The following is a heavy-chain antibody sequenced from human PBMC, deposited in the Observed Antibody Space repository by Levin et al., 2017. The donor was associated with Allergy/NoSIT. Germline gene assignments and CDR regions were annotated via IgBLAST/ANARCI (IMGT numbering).Heavy chain of an antibody. Sequence: ASVKVSCKASGGSFSTYAISWVRQAPGQGLEWMAAIIPIFGSSSHAQRFKARVTTTADKSTTTVYLELGNLRSDDTAIYYCAIVGVDDGGSYFDSWGQGTLVTVSS. CDR1: GGSFSTYA. CDR2: IIPIFGSS. CDR3: AIVGVDDGGSYFDS. J-gene: IGHJ4*02. D-gene: IGHD3-16*01. V-gene: IGHV1-69*06.